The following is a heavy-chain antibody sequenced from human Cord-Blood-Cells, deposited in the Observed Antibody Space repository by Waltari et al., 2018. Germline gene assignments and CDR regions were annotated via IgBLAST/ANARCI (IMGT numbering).Heavy chain of an antibody. CDR3: AAGAGYSSSWYVE. D-gene: IGHD6-13*01. CDR1: GFTFTSSA. Sequence: QMQLVQSGPEVKKPGTSVKVSCKASGFTFTSSAGQGVRQARGQRLEWIGWIVVGSGNTNYAQKFQERVTITRDMSTSTAYMELSSLRSEDTAVYYCAAGAGYSSSWYVEWGQGTLVTVSS. V-gene: IGHV1-58*01. J-gene: IGHJ4*02. CDR2: IVVGSGNT.